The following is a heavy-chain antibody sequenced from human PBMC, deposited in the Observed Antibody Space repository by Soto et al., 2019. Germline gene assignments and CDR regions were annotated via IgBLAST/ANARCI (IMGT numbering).Heavy chain of an antibody. CDR3: ASVFGSLLGSLDYYYYYGMDV. V-gene: IGHV1-69*13. J-gene: IGHJ6*02. CDR1: GGTFSIYS. CDR2: IIPIFGTA. D-gene: IGHD3-10*02. Sequence: SVKVSCKASGGTFSIYSISWVRQAPGQGLEWMGGIIPIFGTANYAQKFQGRVTITADESTSTAYMELSSLRSEDTAVYYCASVFGSLLGSLDYYYYYGMDVWGQGTTVTVSS.